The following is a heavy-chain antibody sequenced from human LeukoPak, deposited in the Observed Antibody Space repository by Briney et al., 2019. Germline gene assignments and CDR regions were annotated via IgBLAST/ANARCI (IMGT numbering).Heavy chain of an antibody. J-gene: IGHJ5*02. CDR1: GDSISSSNW. D-gene: IGHD2-15*01. CDR2: IYHSGST. CDR3: ARDLIPCSGGSCEYGWFDP. V-gene: IGHV4-4*02. Sequence: SGTLSLTCAVSGDSISSSNWWSWVRQPPGKGLEWIGEIYHSGSTNYNPSLKSRVTISVDKSKNQFSLKLNSVTAADTAVYYCARDLIPCSGGSCEYGWFDPWGQGTLVTVSS.